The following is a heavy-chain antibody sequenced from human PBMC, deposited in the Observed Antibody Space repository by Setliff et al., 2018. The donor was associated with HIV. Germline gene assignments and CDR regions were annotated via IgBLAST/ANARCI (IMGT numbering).Heavy chain of an antibody. CDR3: ARDSSDNFWSAYYNIGGGASDI. V-gene: IGHV1-2*06. D-gene: IGHD3-3*01. Sequence: ASVKVSCKASGYIFTDYYMHWVRQAPGQELGWMGRINPNSGGTNYAQKFQGRVTMTRETSTSTAYMELRTLRSDDTAVYYCARDSSDNFWSAYYNIGGGASDIWGQGTMVTVSS. CDR1: GYIFTDYY. CDR2: INPNSGGT. J-gene: IGHJ3*02.